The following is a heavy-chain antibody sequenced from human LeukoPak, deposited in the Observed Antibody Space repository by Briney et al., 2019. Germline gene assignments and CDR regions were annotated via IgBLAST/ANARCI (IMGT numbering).Heavy chain of an antibody. CDR1: GFTFSSYA. J-gene: IGHJ5*02. D-gene: IGHD2-15*01. CDR2: ISGSGGST. V-gene: IGHV3-23*01. CDR3: AKVPGCSGGSCYSGSYNWFDP. Sequence: PGGSLRLSCAASGFTFSSYAMSWVRQAPGKGLEWVSAISGSGGSTYYADSVKGRFTISRDNSKNTLHLQMNSLRAEDTAVYYCAKVPGCSGGSCYSGSYNWFDPWGQGTLVTVSS.